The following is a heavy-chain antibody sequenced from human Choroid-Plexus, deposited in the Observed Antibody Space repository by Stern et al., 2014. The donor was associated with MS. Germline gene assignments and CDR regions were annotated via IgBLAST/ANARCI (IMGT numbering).Heavy chain of an antibody. CDR2: IKEDGTEK. CDR1: GFTFGNYW. J-gene: IGHJ6*02. Sequence: EVQLVESGGGLVQPGGSLTISCTAAGFTFGNYWMTWVRQAPGKGLEWVANIKEDGTEKTYVDSVKGRFNISRDNARNSLYLQMNSLRVEDTALYYCARVYNTIYGIVTQRGSGMDVWGQGTTVIASS. V-gene: IGHV3-7*01. D-gene: IGHD3-3*01. CDR3: ARVYNTIYGIVTQRGSGMDV.